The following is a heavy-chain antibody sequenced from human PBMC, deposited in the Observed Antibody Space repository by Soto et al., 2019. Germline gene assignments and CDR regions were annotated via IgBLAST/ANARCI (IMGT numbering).Heavy chain of an antibody. CDR1: GGFISSYY. J-gene: IGHJ5*02. D-gene: IGHD1-20*01. Sequence: PSETLSLTCTVSGGFISSYYWSWIRQPPGKGRQWIGYIYSSGTTNYHSSFKSRVTISVDTSKNQVSLKLSSVTAADTAVYYCARSYNTTWTSWGPWGQGTLVTVSS. V-gene: IGHV4-59*01. CDR3: ARSYNTTWTSWGP. CDR2: IYSSGTT.